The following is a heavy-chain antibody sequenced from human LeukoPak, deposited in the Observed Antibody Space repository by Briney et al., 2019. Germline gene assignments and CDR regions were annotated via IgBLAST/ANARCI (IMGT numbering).Heavy chain of an antibody. D-gene: IGHD5-12*01. Sequence: ASVKVSCTASGYTFTSYGISWVRQAPGQGLEWMGWISAYNGNTNYAQKLQGRVTMTTDTSTSTAYMELRSLRSDDTAVYYCARGSSGYSGYDPDFDYWGQGTLVTVSS. CDR2: ISAYNGNT. J-gene: IGHJ4*02. V-gene: IGHV1-18*01. CDR1: GYTFTSYG. CDR3: ARGSSGYSGYDPDFDY.